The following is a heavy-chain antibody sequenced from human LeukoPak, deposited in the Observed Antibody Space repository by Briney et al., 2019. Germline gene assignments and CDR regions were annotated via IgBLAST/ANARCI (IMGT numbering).Heavy chain of an antibody. CDR1: GGSISDYY. CDR3: ARYSGDRHYSDY. V-gene: IGHV4-59*01. D-gene: IGHD4-17*01. J-gene: IGHJ4*02. Sequence: SETLSLTCTVSGGSISDYYWSWIRQPPGKGLEWIGYIYYTGSTTYNPSLKSRVSILVDTSKNQFSLKLSSVTAADTAVYYCARYSGDRHYSDYWGQGTLVTVSS. CDR2: IYYTGST.